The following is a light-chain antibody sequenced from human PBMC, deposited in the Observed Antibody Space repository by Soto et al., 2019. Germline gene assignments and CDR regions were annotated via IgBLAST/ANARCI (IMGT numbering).Light chain of an antibody. V-gene: IGKV3-15*01. J-gene: IGKJ4*01. CDR3: QQYNSWPPLT. CDR1: QTVSST. Sequence: EIVMTQSPATLSVSQGERATLSCRASQTVSSTLAWYQQKPGQTPRLLIYDTSTRATGIPARFSGSGSWTEFTRTISSLQSEDFAVYYCQQYNSWPPLTLGGGTKVEIK. CDR2: DTS.